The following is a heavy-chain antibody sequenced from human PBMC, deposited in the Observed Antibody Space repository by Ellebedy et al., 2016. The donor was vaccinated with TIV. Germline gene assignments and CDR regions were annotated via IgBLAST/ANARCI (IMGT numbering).Heavy chain of an antibody. D-gene: IGHD3-10*01. J-gene: IGHJ4*02. CDR1: GYIFTDYY. CDR2: INPNNGGT. Sequence: AASVKVSCKVSGYIFTDYYIHWFRQAPGQEFEWMGWINPNNGGTNYEQKFQDRVTMTRDTTISTVYMDLIRLTSDDTAVYYCTRGPSGGYFDYWGQGTLVPVSS. CDR3: TRGPSGGYFDY. V-gene: IGHV1-2*02.